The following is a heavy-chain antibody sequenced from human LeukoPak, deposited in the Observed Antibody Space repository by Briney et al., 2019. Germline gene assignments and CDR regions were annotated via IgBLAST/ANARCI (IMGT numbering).Heavy chain of an antibody. CDR3: ARRSVGAIRPFDY. D-gene: IGHD1-26*01. CDR2: IYYSGST. CDR1: GGSISSYY. J-gene: IGHJ4*02. V-gene: IGHV4-59*08. Sequence: SETLSLTCTVSGGSISSYYWSWIRQTPGKGLEWIGYIYYSGSTNYNPSLKSRVTISVDTSKNQFSLKLSSVTAADTAVYYCARRSVGAIRPFDYWGQGTLVTVSS.